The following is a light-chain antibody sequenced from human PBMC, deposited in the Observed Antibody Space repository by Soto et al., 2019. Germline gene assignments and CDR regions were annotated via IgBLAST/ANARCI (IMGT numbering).Light chain of an antibody. V-gene: IGKV1-5*03. J-gene: IGKJ1*01. CDR3: QQYNNYGSWT. CDR1: QSISGW. Sequence: DIQVTQSPSTLSASVGDRVTITCRASQSISGWLAWYQQKPGKAPNLLIYKASTLESGVPSRFSVSGSGTEFTLTISGLQPDDFANYYCQQYNNYGSWTFGQGTKVEIK. CDR2: KAS.